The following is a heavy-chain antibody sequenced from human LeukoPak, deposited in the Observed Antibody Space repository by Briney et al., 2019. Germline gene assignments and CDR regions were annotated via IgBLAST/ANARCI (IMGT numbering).Heavy chain of an antibody. J-gene: IGHJ4*02. D-gene: IGHD3-22*01. V-gene: IGHV1-46*03. Sequence: ASVKVSCEASGYTFTSYYMHWVRQAPGQGLEWMGIINPSGGSTSYAQKFQGIVTMTRDTSTSTVYMELSSLRSEDTAVYYCARATMIVVAPDYWGQGTLVTVSS. CDR1: GYTFTSYY. CDR3: ARATMIVVAPDY. CDR2: INPSGGST.